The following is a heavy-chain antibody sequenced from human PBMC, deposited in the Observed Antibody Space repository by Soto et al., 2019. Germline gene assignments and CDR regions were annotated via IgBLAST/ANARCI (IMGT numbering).Heavy chain of an antibody. J-gene: IGHJ4*01. CDR3: PREIFRGFGDHKSTWGPNIDY. Sequence: QVQLQEPGPGLVKPSQTLFLTCTVSGGSISSGDYYWSWIRQPPGKVLEWIGSVYYSGRTYYNPSLKHRVTISVDPSKNQFSLKLSSVTVADTAVYYRPREIFRGFGDHKSTWGPNIDYWGQGTQLTVSS. CDR1: GGSISSGDYY. CDR2: VYYSGRT. D-gene: IGHD3-16*01. V-gene: IGHV4-30-4*01.